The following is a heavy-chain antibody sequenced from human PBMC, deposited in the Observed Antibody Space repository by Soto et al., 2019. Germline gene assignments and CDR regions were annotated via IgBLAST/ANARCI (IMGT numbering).Heavy chain of an antibody. CDR3: AKASTVTTFSVDYYYYGMDV. CDR1: GFTFSSYA. CDR2: ISGSGGST. D-gene: IGHD4-4*01. J-gene: IGHJ6*02. Sequence: EVQLLESGGGLVQPGGSLRLSCAASGFTFSSYAMSWVRQAPGKGLEWVSAISGSGGSTYYADSVKGRFTISRDNSKNTLYLQMNSLRAEDTAVYSCAKASTVTTFSVDYYYYGMDVWGQGTTVTVS. V-gene: IGHV3-23*01.